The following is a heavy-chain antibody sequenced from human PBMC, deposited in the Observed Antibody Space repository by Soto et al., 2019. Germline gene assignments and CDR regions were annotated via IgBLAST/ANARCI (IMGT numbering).Heavy chain of an antibody. CDR3: ARVGYCSGGSCYSGAFDI. D-gene: IGHD2-15*01. J-gene: IGHJ3*02. CDR2: IYYSGST. Sequence: SETLSLTCTVSGGSISSGGYYWSWIRQHPGKGLEWIGYIYYSGSTYYNPSLKSRVTISVDTSKNQFSLKLSSVTAADTAVYYCARVGYCSGGSCYSGAFDIWGQGTMITVS. CDR1: GGSISSGGYY. V-gene: IGHV4-31*03.